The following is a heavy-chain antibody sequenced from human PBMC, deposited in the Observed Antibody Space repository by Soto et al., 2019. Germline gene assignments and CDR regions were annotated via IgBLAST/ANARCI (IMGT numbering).Heavy chain of an antibody. Sequence: SETLSLTCTVSGGCISSGDYYWSWIRQPPGKGLEWIGYIYYSGSTYYNPSLKSRVTISVDTSKNQFSLKLSSVTAADTAVYYCARDIVGATVFDYWGQGTLVTVSS. J-gene: IGHJ4*02. CDR3: ARDIVGATVFDY. V-gene: IGHV4-30-4*01. D-gene: IGHD1-26*01. CDR2: IYYSGST. CDR1: GGCISSGDYY.